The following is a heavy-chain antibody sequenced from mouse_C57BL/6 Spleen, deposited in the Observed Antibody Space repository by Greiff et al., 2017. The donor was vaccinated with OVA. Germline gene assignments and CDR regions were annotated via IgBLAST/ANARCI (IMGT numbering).Heavy chain of an antibody. J-gene: IGHJ4*01. CDR3: ATTAQATGNYYAMDY. CDR1: GYTFTSYW. CDR2: IHPNSGST. D-gene: IGHD3-2*02. Sequence: VQLQQSGAELVKPGASVKLSCKASGYTFTSYWMHWVKQRPGQGLEWIGMIHPNSGSTNYNEKFKSKATLTVDKSSSTAYMQLSSLTSEDSAVYYCATTAQATGNYYAMDYWGQGTSVTVSS. V-gene: IGHV1-64*01.